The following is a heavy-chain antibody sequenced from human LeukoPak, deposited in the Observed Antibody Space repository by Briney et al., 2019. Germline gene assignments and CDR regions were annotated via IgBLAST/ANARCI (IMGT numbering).Heavy chain of an antibody. V-gene: IGHV3-23*01. D-gene: IGHD6-13*01. CDR3: ANSRQARGRQQLPLDY. CDR2: ISGSGGST. J-gene: IGHJ4*02. Sequence: QSGGSLRLSCAASGFTFSSYAMSWVRQAPGKGLEWVSAISGSGGSTYYADSVKGRFTISRDNSKNTLYLQMNSLRAEDTAVYYCANSRQARGRQQLPLDYWGQGTLVTVSS. CDR1: GFTFSSYA.